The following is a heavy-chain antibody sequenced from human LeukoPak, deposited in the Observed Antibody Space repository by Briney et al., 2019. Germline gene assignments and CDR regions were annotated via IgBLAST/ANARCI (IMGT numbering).Heavy chain of an antibody. D-gene: IGHD3-10*02. CDR1: GFTFTSYE. Sequence: GGSLRPSCAASGFTFTSYEMSWVRQAHGKGLEWVSYISSSGSTIYYADPVKGRFTISRDNAKNSLYLQLSSLRAEDTAVYYCAELGITMIGGVWGKGTTVSIS. CDR2: ISSSGSTI. CDR3: AELGITMIGGV. V-gene: IGHV3-48*03. J-gene: IGHJ6*03.